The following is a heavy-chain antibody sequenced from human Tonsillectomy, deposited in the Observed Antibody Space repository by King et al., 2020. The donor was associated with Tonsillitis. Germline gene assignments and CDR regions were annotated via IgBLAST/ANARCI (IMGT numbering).Heavy chain of an antibody. CDR2: IKTRTDGGTT. V-gene: IGHV3-15*01. J-gene: IGHJ4*02. Sequence: VQLVESGGGLVKPGGSLRLSCAASGFTFSNAWMNWVRQAPGKGLEWVGRIKTRTDGGTTDYAAPVKGRATISRDDSKNMLFLQMNSLKTEDTAVYYCTTGPTDIVGATPYFDYWAREPWSPSPQ. CDR3: TTGPTDIVGATPYFDY. CDR1: GFTFSNAW. D-gene: IGHD1-26*01.